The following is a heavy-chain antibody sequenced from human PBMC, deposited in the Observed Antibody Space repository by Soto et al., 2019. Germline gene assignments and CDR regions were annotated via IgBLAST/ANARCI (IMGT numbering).Heavy chain of an antibody. CDR2: TTYDGGIK. J-gene: IGHJ6*02. D-gene: IGHD1-1*01. Sequence: PGGSLRLSCAASGFTFSSYGMHWVRQAPGKGLEWVAATTYDGGIKHYVDSVKGRFTISRDNSKNTLYLQMNSLRVEDTATYYCAGALENPYFYYGLNVWGQGTTVTV. CDR1: GFTFSSYG. CDR3: AGALENPYFYYGLNV. V-gene: IGHV3-30*03.